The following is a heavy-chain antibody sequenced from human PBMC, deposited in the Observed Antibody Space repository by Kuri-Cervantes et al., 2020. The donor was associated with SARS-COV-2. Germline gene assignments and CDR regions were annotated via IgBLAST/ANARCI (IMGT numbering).Heavy chain of an antibody. CDR2: INHSGST. V-gene: IGHV4-34*01. D-gene: IGHD3-10*01. CDR1: GGSFSGYH. J-gene: IGHJ6*02. Sequence: GSLRLSCAVYGGSFSGYHWSWIRQPPGKGLEWIGEINHSGSTNYNPSLRSRVTISVDTSKNQFSLKLSSVTAADTAVYYCATLPGSYYYYYGMDVWGQGTRSPSP. CDR3: ATLPGSYYYYYGMDV.